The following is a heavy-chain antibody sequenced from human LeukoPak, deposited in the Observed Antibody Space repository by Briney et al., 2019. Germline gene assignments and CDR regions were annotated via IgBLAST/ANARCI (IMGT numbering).Heavy chain of an antibody. CDR1: GFTFSSYA. Sequence: GGSLRLSCAASGFTFSSYAMSWVRLAPGEGLEWVSIISATGVNTYYADSVKGRFTISRDNSKNTLYLQMNSLRAEDTAVYYCARQPAGYSYGAGAFDIWGQGTMVTVSS. D-gene: IGHD5-18*01. CDR2: ISATGVNT. V-gene: IGHV3-23*01. J-gene: IGHJ3*02. CDR3: ARQPAGYSYGAGAFDI.